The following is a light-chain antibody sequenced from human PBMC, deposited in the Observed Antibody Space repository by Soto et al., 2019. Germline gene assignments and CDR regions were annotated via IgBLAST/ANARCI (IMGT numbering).Light chain of an antibody. Sequence: DIQMTQSPSSLSAPVGDRVTITCRASQSISSYLNWYQQKPGKAPKLLIYAASSLQSGVPSRFSGSGSGTDFTLTISSLQPEDFATYYCQQSYSTRMYTFGQGTKVDIK. CDR3: QQSYSTRMYT. J-gene: IGKJ2*01. CDR1: QSISSY. V-gene: IGKV1-39*01. CDR2: AAS.